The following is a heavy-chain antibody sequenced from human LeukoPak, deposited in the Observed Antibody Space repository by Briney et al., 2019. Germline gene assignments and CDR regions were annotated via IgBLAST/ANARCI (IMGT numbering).Heavy chain of an antibody. D-gene: IGHD2-2*02. CDR3: ARGPVVVPAAIRVRWFDP. Sequence: SETLSLTCAVYGGSFSGYYWSWIRQPPGKGLEWIGEINHSGSTNYNPSLKSRVTISVDTSKNQFSLKLSSVTAADTAVYYCARGPVVVPAAIRVRWFDPWGQGTLVTVSS. CDR1: GGSFSGYY. CDR2: INHSGST. V-gene: IGHV4-34*01. J-gene: IGHJ5*02.